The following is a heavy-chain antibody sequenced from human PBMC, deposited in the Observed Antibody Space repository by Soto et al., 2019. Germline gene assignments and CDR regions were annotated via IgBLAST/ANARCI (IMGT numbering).Heavy chain of an antibody. CDR3: AKGRYDFWSPYYFDS. CDR1: GLNFDDFA. D-gene: IGHD3-3*01. J-gene: IGHJ4*02. CDR2: ITWNSRVL. Sequence: EVQLVESGGRLVQPGRSLRLSCVGTGLNFDDFAMHWVRQAPGKGLEWVSGITWNSRVLAYADSVKGRFTISRDNARNSLYLQMDSLRNEDTALYYCAKGRYDFWSPYYFDSWGQGTLVTVSS. V-gene: IGHV3-9*01.